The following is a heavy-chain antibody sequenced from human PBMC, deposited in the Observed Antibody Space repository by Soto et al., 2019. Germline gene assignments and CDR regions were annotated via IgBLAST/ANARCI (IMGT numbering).Heavy chain of an antibody. D-gene: IGHD1-1*01. V-gene: IGHV3-21*01. Sequence: GGSLRLSCAASGFTFSSYSMNWVRQAPGKGLEWVSSISSSSSYIYYADSVKGRFTISRDNAKNSLYLQMNSLRAEDTAVYYCARDNYKSATDAFDIWGQGTMVTVSS. CDR3: ARDNYKSATDAFDI. CDR2: ISSSSSYI. CDR1: GFTFSSYS. J-gene: IGHJ3*02.